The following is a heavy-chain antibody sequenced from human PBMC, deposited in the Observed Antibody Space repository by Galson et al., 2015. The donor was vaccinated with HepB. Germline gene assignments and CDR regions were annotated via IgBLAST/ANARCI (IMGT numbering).Heavy chain of an antibody. CDR2: INDDGGGA. CDR3: TTRDCGLNDGV. CDR1: GITFHTYA. V-gene: IGHV3-23*01. Sequence: SLRLSCADSGITFHTYAMSGVRQAPGTVLEWVAEINDDGGGASYSVAVTGRIIISRDNSKKPLYLQMTSLRTADTALYYCTTRDCGLNDGVWRQGTLVTVS. D-gene: IGHD1-1*01. J-gene: IGHJ4*02.